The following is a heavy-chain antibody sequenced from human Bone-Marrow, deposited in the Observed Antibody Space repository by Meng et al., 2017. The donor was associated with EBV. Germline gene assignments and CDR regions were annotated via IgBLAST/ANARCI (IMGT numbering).Heavy chain of an antibody. CDR1: PTSRGAFL. D-gene: IGHD2-2*01. CDR2: IYSRGRA. Sequence: PTSRGAFLLRCILHPPGKCMEWIVYIYSRGRASHSPTLKRRVTLSVDTSKNTFSPKPISVIATDTVVYYCDSVQTPAGMDYWGQGTLVTVSS. J-gene: IGHJ4*02. CDR3: DSVQTPAGMDY. V-gene: IGHV4-30-4*01.